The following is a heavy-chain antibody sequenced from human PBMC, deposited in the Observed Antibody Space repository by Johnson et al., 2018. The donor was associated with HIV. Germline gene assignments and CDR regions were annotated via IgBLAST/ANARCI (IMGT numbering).Heavy chain of an antibody. V-gene: IGHV3-15*01. CDR1: GFTFSSYA. Sequence: VQLVESGGGVVQPGRSLRLSCAASGFTFSSYAMHWVRQAPGKGLEWVGRIKSKTAGGTTDYAAPVKGRFTISRDDSKNTLYLQMNSLKTEDTAVYYCRSWGSSGYYAPFYHDAFDIWGQGTMVTVSS. CDR3: RSWGSSGYYAPFYHDAFDI. D-gene: IGHD3-22*01. CDR2: IKSKTAGGTT. J-gene: IGHJ3*02.